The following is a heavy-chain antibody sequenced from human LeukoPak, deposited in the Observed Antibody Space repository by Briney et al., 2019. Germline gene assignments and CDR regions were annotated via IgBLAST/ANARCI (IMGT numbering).Heavy chain of an antibody. J-gene: IGHJ6*02. CDR2: ISGSGGST. CDR1: GFTFSSYA. CDR3: AKDGARASRGWYRNYSYYGMAV. D-gene: IGHD6-19*01. V-gene: IGHV3-23*01. Sequence: GGSLRLSCAASGFTFSSYAMSWVRQAPGKGLEWVSAISGSGGSTYYADSVKGRFTISRDNSKNTLYLQMNSLRAEDPAVYYCAKDGARASRGWYRNYSYYGMAVGGQGTTVTVSS.